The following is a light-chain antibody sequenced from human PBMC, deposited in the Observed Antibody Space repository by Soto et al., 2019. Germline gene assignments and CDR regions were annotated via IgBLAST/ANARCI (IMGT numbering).Light chain of an antibody. V-gene: IGKV1-5*03. J-gene: IGKJ1*01. Sequence: QMTQSPSSLSASVGDRVTITCRASQGIRNDLGWYQQKPGKAPKLLIYKASSLESGVPSRFSGSGSGTEFTLTISSLQPDDFATYYCQQYNSYSPWTFGQGTKVDIK. CDR1: QGIRND. CDR3: QQYNSYSPWT. CDR2: KAS.